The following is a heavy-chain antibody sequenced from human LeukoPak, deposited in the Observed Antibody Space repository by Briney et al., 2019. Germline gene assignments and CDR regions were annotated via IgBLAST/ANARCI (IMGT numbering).Heavy chain of an antibody. CDR3: ARDPYSGSYGNYYYYFMDV. V-gene: IGHV3-30*02. J-gene: IGHJ6*03. D-gene: IGHD1-26*01. Sequence: GGSLRLSCAASGFTFSSYGMHWVRQAPGKGLEWVAFIRYDGSNKYYADSVKGRFTISRDNARNSLYLQMNSLRAEDTAVYYCARDPYSGSYGNYYYYFMDVWGKGTTVTISS. CDR1: GFTFSSYG. CDR2: IRYDGSNK.